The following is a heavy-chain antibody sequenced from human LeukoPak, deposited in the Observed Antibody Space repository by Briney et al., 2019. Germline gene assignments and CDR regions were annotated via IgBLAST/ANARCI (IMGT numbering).Heavy chain of an antibody. CDR1: GGSISSSDHY. J-gene: IGHJ5*02. Sequence: PSETLSLTCTVSGGSISSSDHYWGWIRQPPGKGLEWIGSLYYSGSTYYNPSLKSRVTISVDTSKNQFSLKLTSVTAADTAVYYCTRHVTPRGVFDWFDPWGQETLVTVSS. D-gene: IGHD2/OR15-2a*01. CDR3: TRHVTPRGVFDWFDP. V-gene: IGHV4-39*01. CDR2: LYYSGST.